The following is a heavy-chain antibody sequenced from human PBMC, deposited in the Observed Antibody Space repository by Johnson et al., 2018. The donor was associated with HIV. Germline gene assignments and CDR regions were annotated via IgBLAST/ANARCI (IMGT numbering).Heavy chain of an antibody. CDR3: AREDVFGPYDAFDI. Sequence: QVQLVESGGGVVQPGRSLRLSCAASGFTFSSYAIHWVRQAPGKGLEWVAVISYDGTNKYYADSVKGRFTISRNDPKNTLYLQMNSLRADDTAVYYCAREDVFGPYDAFDIWGQGTMVTVSS. CDR2: ISYDGTNK. D-gene: IGHD3-3*01. J-gene: IGHJ3*02. CDR1: GFTFSSYA. V-gene: IGHV3-30*14.